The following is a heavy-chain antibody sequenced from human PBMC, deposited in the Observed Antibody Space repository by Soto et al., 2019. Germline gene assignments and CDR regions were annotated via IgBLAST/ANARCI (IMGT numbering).Heavy chain of an antibody. Sequence: QVQLQESGPGLVKPSETLSLTCTVSGGSISTYYWTWIRQPPGKGLEWIGDIYYSGSTNYNPSLKSRVTISIDTSKNQFSLNLTSVTAADTAVYYCARWSSSMDVWGQGTTVTVSS. CDR1: GGSISTYY. J-gene: IGHJ6*01. V-gene: IGHV4-59*01. CDR2: IYYSGST. CDR3: ARWSSSMDV.